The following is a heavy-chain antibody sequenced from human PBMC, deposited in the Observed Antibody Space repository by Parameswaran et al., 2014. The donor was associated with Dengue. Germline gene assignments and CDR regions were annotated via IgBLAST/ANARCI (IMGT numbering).Heavy chain of an antibody. V-gene: IGHV1-3*01. CDR3: ARLPVIYGMDV. D-gene: IGHD3-10*01. CDR2: INAGNGNT. Sequence: WVRQAPGQRLEWMGWINAGNGNTKYSQKFQGRVTITRDTSASTAYMELSSLRSEDTAVYYCARLPVIYGMDVWGQGTTVIVSS. J-gene: IGHJ6*02.